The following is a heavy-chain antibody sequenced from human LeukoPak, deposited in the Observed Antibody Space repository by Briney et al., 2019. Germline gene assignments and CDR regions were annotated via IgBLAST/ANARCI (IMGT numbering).Heavy chain of an antibody. CDR1: GFTFDDYA. Sequence: PGGSLRLSCAASGFTFDDYAMHWVRQAPGKGLEWVSLISGDGGSTYYADSVKGRFTISRDNSKNSLYLQMNSLRTEDTALYYCAKEQERFLEWLSFDYWGQGTLVTVSS. J-gene: IGHJ4*02. V-gene: IGHV3-43*02. CDR2: ISGDGGST. D-gene: IGHD3-3*01. CDR3: AKEQERFLEWLSFDY.